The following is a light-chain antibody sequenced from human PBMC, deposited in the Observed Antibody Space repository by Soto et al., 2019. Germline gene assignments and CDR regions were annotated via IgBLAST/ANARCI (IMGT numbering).Light chain of an antibody. V-gene: IGKV3-15*01. CDR3: QQYNNWPPYT. Sequence: EPVMTQSPVGLCVSPWERCTLSGRARQSVAINLAWYQQRPGQAPRLLIYGASTRATGIPARYSGSGSGTEFTLTISSLQSEDFAVYYCQQYNNWPPYTFGQGTKVDIK. CDR1: QSVAIN. J-gene: IGKJ2*01. CDR2: GAS.